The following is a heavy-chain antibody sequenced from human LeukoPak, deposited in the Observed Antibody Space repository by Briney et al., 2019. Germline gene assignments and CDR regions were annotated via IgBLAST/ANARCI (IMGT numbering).Heavy chain of an antibody. CDR1: GFTFSSYW. CDR2: ITQDGSEK. D-gene: IGHD3-22*01. CDR3: ATYSSLNRREFQF. J-gene: IGHJ1*01. V-gene: IGHV3-7*01. Sequence: GGSLRLSCAASGFTFSSYWMSWVRQAPGKGLEWVANITQDGSEKYYVDSVKDRFTISRDNAKNSLYLQMNSLRAEDTAVYYCATYSSLNRREFQFWGQGTLLTVSS.